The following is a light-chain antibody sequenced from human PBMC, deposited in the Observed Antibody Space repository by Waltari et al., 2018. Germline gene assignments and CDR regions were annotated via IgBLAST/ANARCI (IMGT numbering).Light chain of an antibody. CDR2: EDS. Sequence: SHELTQPPSVSVSPGQTARINCSGDALSRKYAYWYQQKSGQAPVLVIYEDSKRPSGIPERFSGSGSGTMATLTISGAQVDDEADYYCYSSDNSGFYKLFGGGTKLTVL. J-gene: IGLJ2*01. CDR3: YSSDNSGFYKL. CDR1: ALSRKY. V-gene: IGLV3-10*01.